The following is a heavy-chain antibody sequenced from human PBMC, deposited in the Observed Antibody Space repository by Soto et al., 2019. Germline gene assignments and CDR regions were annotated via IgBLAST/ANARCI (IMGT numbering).Heavy chain of an antibody. CDR2: IRSTAYGGAT. CDR3: TSEDFYYYGTDV. D-gene: IGHD3-3*01. CDR1: GFTFADSA. J-gene: IGHJ6*02. Sequence: PGGSLRLSCTGSGFTFADSALSWFRQAPGKGLEWVGFIRSTAYGGATQYAASVKGRFTISRDDSNNIAYLQMNSLKTEDTAVYYCTSEDFYYYGTDVWGQGTKVTVSS. V-gene: IGHV3-49*03.